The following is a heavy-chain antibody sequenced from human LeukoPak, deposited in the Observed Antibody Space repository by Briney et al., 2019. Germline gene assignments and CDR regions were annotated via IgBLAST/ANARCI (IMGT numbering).Heavy chain of an antibody. D-gene: IGHD3-22*01. CDR1: GYTVTSYY. J-gene: IGHJ4*02. V-gene: IGHV1-46*01. CDR3: ARDEEGDSSGSLDY. CDR2: LNPSGGSS. Sequence: ASVKVSCKASGYTVTSYYMHWVRQAPGQGLEWMAILNPSGGSSNYAQKFQGRATLTRATSTGTVYMELSSLRSEDTAVYYCARDEEGDSSGSLDYWGQGTLVTVSS.